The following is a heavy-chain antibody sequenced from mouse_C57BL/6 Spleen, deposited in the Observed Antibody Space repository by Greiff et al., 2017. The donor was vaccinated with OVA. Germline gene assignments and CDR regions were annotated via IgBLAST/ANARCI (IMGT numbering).Heavy chain of an antibody. CDR1: GFTFSDYY. CDR2: ISNGGGST. CDR3: ERQGDYDNSPWFAY. J-gene: IGHJ3*01. D-gene: IGHD1-1*01. Sequence: EVKLMESGGGLVQPGGSLKLSCAASGFTFSDYYMYWVRQTPEKRLEWVAYISNGGGSTYYPDTVKGRFTISRDNAKNTLYLQMSRLKSEDTDMYYCERQGDYDNSPWFAYWGHGTLVTVAA. V-gene: IGHV5-12*01.